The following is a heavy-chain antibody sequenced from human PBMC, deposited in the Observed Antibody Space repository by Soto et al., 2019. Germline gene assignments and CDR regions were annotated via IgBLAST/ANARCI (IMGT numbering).Heavy chain of an antibody. CDR1: GFTFSSYA. D-gene: IGHD6-19*01. V-gene: IGHV3-23*01. J-gene: IGHJ4*02. CDR2: ISGSGVST. Sequence: EVQLLESGGGLVQPGGSLRLSCAASGFTFSSYAMSWVRQAPGKGLEWVSAISGSGVSTYYADSVKGRFTISRDNSKNTLYLEMNSLRAEATAVYYCAKEGEHSSGWANFGYWGQGTLVTVSS. CDR3: AKEGEHSSGWANFGY.